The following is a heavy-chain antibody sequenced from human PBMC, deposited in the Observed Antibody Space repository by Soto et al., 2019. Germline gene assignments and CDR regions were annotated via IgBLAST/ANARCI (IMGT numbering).Heavy chain of an antibody. D-gene: IGHD3-10*01. CDR1: GYTFTSYD. CDR2: MNPNSGNT. Sequence: QVQLVQSGAEVKKPGASVKVSCKASGYTFTSYDINWVRQATGQGLEWMGWMNPNSGNTGYAQKFQGRVTRNMNTYISTDYMELSSLRSYDTAVYYCARGLFTRGVNWFDPWGQGALVTVSS. J-gene: IGHJ5*02. CDR3: ARGLFTRGVNWFDP. V-gene: IGHV1-8*01.